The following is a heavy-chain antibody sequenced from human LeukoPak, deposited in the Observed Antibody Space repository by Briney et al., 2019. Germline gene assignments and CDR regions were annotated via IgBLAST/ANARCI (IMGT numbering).Heavy chain of an antibody. J-gene: IGHJ4*02. CDR3: ARIDRYKVVPAAVFDY. V-gene: IGHV3-30-3*01. Sequence: GGSLRLSCAASGFTFSSYAMHWVRQAPGKGLEWVAVISYDGSNKYYADSVKGRFTISRDSSKNTLYLQMNSLRAEDTAVYYCARIDRYKVVPAAVFDYWGQGTLVTVSS. CDR1: GFTFSSYA. D-gene: IGHD2-2*01. CDR2: ISYDGSNK.